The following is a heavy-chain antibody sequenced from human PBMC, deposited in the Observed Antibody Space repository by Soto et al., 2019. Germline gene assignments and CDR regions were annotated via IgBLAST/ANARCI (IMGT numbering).Heavy chain of an antibody. D-gene: IGHD3-22*01. CDR3: ARAQGTMIVVVPRKYGMDV. J-gene: IGHJ6*02. CDR1: GYTFTSYA. CDR2: INAGNGNT. Sequence: GASVKVSCKASGYTFTSYAMHWVRQAPGQRLEWMGWINAGNGNTKYSQKFQGRVTITRDTSASTAYMELSSLRFEDTAVYYCARAQGTMIVVVPRKYGMDVWGQGTTVTVSS. V-gene: IGHV1-3*01.